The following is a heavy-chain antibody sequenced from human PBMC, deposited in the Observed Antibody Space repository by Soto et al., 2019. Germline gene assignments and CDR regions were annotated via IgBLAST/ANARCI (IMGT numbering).Heavy chain of an antibody. V-gene: IGHV4-30-2*01. J-gene: IGHJ6*02. CDR2: IYHSGST. CDR3: AMSDNYYYGMDV. CDR1: GGSISSGGYS. Sequence: SETLSLTCAVSGGSISSGGYSWSWIRQPPGKGLEWIGYIYHSGSTYYNPSLKSRVTISVDRSKNQFSLKLSSATAADTAVYYCAMSDNYYYGMDVWGQGTTVTVSS.